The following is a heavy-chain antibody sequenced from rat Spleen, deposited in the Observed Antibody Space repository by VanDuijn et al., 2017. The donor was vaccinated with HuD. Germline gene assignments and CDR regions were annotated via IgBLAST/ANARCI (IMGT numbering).Heavy chain of an antibody. CDR3: TTLLPGYNSPYWYFDF. CDR2: ITNTGGSI. CDR1: GFTFNAYW. D-gene: IGHD1-4*01. J-gene: IGHJ1*01. V-gene: IGHV5-31*01. Sequence: EVQLVESGGGLVQPGRSLKLSCVASGFTFNAYWMNWIRQAPGKGLEWVASITNTGGSIYYPDSVKGRFTISRDIAQRSLFLQMNSLKSEDTATYYCTTLLPGYNSPYWYFDFWGPGTMVTVSS.